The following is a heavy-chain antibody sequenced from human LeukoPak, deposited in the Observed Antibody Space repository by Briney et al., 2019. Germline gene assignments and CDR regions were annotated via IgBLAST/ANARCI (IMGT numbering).Heavy chain of an antibody. Sequence: PGGSLRLSCAASGFTFSGYAMSWVRQAPGKGLEWVSAISGSSGSTYYADSVKGRFTISRDNSKNTLYLQMNSLRAEDTAVYYCARDVVVTSSPDAFDIWGQGTMVTVSS. D-gene: IGHD2-21*02. CDR1: GFTFSGYA. J-gene: IGHJ3*02. V-gene: IGHV3-23*01. CDR2: ISGSSGST. CDR3: ARDVVVTSSPDAFDI.